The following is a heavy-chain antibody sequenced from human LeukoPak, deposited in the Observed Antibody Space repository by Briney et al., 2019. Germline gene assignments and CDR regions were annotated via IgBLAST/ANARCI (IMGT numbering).Heavy chain of an antibody. CDR1: GDSINSSDYY. CDR3: ARAPWSSSGSFDY. D-gene: IGHD6-25*01. V-gene: IGHV4-39*07. J-gene: IGHJ4*02. Sequence: SETLSLTCTVSGDSINSSDYYWGWIRQPPGKGLEWIGTVFYIGSTYYNPSLKSRVTISIDTSKNQFSLKLSSVTAADTAVYYCARAPWSSSGSFDYWGQGTLVTVSS. CDR2: VFYIGST.